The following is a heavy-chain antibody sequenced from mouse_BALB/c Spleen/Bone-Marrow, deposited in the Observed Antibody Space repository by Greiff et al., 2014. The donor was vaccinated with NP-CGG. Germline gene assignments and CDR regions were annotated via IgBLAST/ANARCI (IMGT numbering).Heavy chain of an antibody. D-gene: IGHD1-1*01. CDR3: AREGYYGSSPAWFAY. Sequence: QVQLQQSGAELVRPGASVTLSCKASGYTFTDYEMHWVKQTPVHGLEWIGAIDPETGSTAYNQKFKGKATLTADKSSSTAYMELRSLTSEDSAVYYCAREGYYGSSPAWFAYWGQGTLVTVSA. CDR1: GYTFTDYE. J-gene: IGHJ3*01. CDR2: IDPETGST. V-gene: IGHV1-15*01.